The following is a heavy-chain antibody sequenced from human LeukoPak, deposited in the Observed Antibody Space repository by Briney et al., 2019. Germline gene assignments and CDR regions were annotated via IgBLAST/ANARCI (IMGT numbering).Heavy chain of an antibody. CDR2: ISYDGSNK. CDR1: GFTFSSYA. CDR3: ARDQGSLTRSWYTGY. Sequence: GGSLRLSCAASGFTFSSYAMHWVRQAPGKGLEWVAVISYDGSNKYYADSVKGRFTISRDNSKNTLYLQMNSLRAEDTAVYYCARDQGSLTRSWYTGYWGQGTQVTVSS. D-gene: IGHD6-13*01. J-gene: IGHJ4*02. V-gene: IGHV3-30-3*01.